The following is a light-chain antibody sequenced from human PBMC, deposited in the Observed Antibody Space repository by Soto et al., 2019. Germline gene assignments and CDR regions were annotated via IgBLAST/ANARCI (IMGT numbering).Light chain of an antibody. CDR2: DNN. CDR1: SSNIGNNY. CDR3: GTWDSSLSAGGPYV. V-gene: IGLV1-51*01. J-gene: IGLJ1*01. Sequence: QAVVTQPPSVSAAPGQKVTISCSGSSSNIGNNYVSWYQQLPGTAPKLLIYDNNKRPSGIPDRFSGSKSGTSATLGITGLQTGDEADYYCGTWDSSLSAGGPYVFGTGTKLTVL.